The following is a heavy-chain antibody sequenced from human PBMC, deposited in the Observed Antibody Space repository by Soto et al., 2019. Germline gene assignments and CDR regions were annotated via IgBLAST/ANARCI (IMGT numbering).Heavy chain of an antibody. V-gene: IGHV3-48*02. CDR2: ISSSSSTI. J-gene: IGHJ6*02. D-gene: IGHD2-2*01. CDR3: ALSTVVPAAKIPVGMDV. Sequence: GGSLRLSCAASGFTFSSYSMNWVRQAPGKGLEWVSYISSSSSTIYYADSVKGRFTISSDNAKNSLYLQMNSLRDEDTAVYYCALSTVVPAAKIPVGMDVWGQGTTVTVSS. CDR1: GFTFSSYS.